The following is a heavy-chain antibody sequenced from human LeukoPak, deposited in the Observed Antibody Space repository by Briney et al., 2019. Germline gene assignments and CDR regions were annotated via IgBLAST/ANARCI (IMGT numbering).Heavy chain of an antibody. D-gene: IGHD2-21*02. CDR3: ATHHTDRYSHYYFDY. CDR2: IWYGGSNK. J-gene: IGHJ4*02. V-gene: IGHV3-33*08. CDR1: GFTFTIYG. Sequence: GRSLRISCAASGFTFTIYGMHWVRQAPGKGLEWVAVIWYGGSNKYYADSVKGRFTISRDNSKNTLYLQMNSLRAEDTAVYYCATHHTDRYSHYYFDYWGQGTLVTVSS.